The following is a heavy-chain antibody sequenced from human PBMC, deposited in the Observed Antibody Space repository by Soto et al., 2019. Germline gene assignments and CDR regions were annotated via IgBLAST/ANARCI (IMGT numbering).Heavy chain of an antibody. V-gene: IGHV3-23*01. CDR2: IDYSGSGGTT. D-gene: IGHD3-22*01. CDR3: AKEDNYYDSSGYYLEYFHH. CDR1: GGSISSYY. Sequence: ETLSLTCTVSGGSISSYYWSWIRQPPGKGLEWIGYIDYSGSGGTTYYADSVEGRFTISRDNSKNTLYLQMNSLRADDTAVYYCAKEDNYYDSSGYYLEYFHHWGQGTQVTVSS. J-gene: IGHJ1*01.